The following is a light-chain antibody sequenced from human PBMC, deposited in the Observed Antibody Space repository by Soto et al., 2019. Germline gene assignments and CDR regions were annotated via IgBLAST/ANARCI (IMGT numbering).Light chain of an antibody. CDR2: KAS. J-gene: IGKJ4*01. Sequence: DIQMTQSPSTLSASVGDRVTVTCRASQSVRDWVAWYQQQAGRAPRLLIYKASSLQSGVPSRFSGSGFGTEFTLSISSLQPDEFASYYCQQYYSYSPLTFGGGTKVEIK. CDR1: QSVRDW. CDR3: QQYYSYSPLT. V-gene: IGKV1-5*03.